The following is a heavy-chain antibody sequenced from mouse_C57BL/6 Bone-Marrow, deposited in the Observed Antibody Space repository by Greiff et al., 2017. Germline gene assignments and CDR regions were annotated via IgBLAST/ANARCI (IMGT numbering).Heavy chain of an antibody. CDR3: ARSREYDCSWFAY. Sequence: VKLMESGAELARPGASVKLSCKASGYTFTSYGISWVKQSTGPGLEWIGGIYPRSGNTYYNEKFKGKATLTADKYSSTAYMELRSLTSEDSAVYFCARSREYDCSWFAYGGQGTGVTVSA. D-gene: IGHD2-4*01. V-gene: IGHV1-81*01. J-gene: IGHJ3*01. CDR1: GYTFTSYG. CDR2: IYPRSGNT.